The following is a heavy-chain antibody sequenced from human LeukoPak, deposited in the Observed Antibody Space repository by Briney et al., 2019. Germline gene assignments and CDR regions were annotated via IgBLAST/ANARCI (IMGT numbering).Heavy chain of an antibody. CDR3: ARTRAYGGRPDY. J-gene: IGHJ4*02. D-gene: IGHD4-23*01. CDR1: GGSISSYY. V-gene: IGHV4-59*01. CDR2: IYYSGST. Sequence: SETLSLTCTVSGGSISSYYWSWIRQPPGKGLEWIGYIYYSGSTNYNPSLKSRVTISVDTSKNQFSLKLSSVTAADTAVYYCARTRAYGGRPDYWGQGTLVTVSS.